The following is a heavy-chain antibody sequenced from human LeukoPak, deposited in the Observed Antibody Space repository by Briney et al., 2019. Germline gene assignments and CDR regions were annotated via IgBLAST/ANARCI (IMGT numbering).Heavy chain of an antibody. J-gene: IGHJ6*03. CDR2: ISYDGSNK. V-gene: IGHV3-30*03. D-gene: IGHD5-12*01. Sequence: PGGSLRLSCAASGFTISSYGMHWVRQAPGKGLEWVAVISYDGSNKYYADSVEGRFTISRDSSKNTLYLQMNSLRVEDTAVYYCARGGSGSYYYYYYYMDVWGKGTTVTVSS. CDR3: ARGGSGSYYYYYYYMDV. CDR1: GFTISSYG.